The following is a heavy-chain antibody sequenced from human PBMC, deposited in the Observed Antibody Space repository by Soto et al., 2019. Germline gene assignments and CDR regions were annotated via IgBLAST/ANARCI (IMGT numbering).Heavy chain of an antibody. Sequence: GGSLRLSCAASGFTFISYSMNWVRQAPGKGLEWVLTISRNSSYIYYADSVKGRFTISRDNAKNTLYLQMNSLRAEDTAVYYCAREHSSGWFGAFDIWGQGTMVTVSS. D-gene: IGHD6-19*01. CDR1: GFTFISYS. CDR2: ISRNSSYI. J-gene: IGHJ3*02. CDR3: AREHSSGWFGAFDI. V-gene: IGHV3-21*01.